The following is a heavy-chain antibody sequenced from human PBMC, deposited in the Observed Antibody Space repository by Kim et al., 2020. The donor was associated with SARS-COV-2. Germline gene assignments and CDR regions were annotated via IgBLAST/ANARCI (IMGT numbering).Heavy chain of an antibody. D-gene: IGHD3-10*01. J-gene: IGHJ4*02. CDR3: AKDFGEGRVYFDS. CDR2: MSATSGTT. Sequence: GGSLRLSCAASGFSFSSYAMSWVRQAPGKGLEWVAAMSATSGTTYYADSVQGRFVMSRDNFKSTLHLQMASLTVEDTAVYYCAKDFGEGRVYFDSWGQG. CDR1: GFSFSSYA. V-gene: IGHV3-23*01.